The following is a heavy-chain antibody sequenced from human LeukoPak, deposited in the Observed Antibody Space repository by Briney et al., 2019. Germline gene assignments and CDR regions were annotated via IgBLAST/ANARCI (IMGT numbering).Heavy chain of an antibody. V-gene: IGHV3-48*04. CDR1: GFTFSSYS. CDR3: ARTYLLGASSGDY. D-gene: IGHD1-26*01. J-gene: IGHJ4*02. CDR2: ISSSSSTI. Sequence: GGSLRLSCAASGFTFSSYSMNWVRQAPGKGLEWVSYISSSSSTIYYADSVKGRFTISRDNAKNSLYLQMNSLRAEDTAVYYCARTYLLGASSGDYWGQGTLVTVSS.